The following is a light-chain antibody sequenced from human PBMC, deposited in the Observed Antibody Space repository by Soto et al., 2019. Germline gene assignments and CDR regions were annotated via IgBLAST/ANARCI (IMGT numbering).Light chain of an antibody. CDR2: GAS. CDR3: QQSHCTPFT. J-gene: IGKJ4*01. Sequence: DIQMTQSPSSLSASVGDRVTITCRASQSISSYLSWYQQKPGKDPKVLISGASSLQSGVPLRFGSSASGTDFPLTISSLQAEDFASYYCQQSHCTPFTFGGGTKVEIK. CDR1: QSISSY. V-gene: IGKV1-39*01.